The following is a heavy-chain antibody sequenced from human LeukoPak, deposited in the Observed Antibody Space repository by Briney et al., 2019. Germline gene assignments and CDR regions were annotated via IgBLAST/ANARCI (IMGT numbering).Heavy chain of an antibody. CDR2: VYYSGST. D-gene: IGHD3-10*01. J-gene: IGHJ4*02. V-gene: IGHV4-31*03. Sequence: SETLSLTCTVSGDSISSGNYYWSWIRQHPGKGLEWIGYVYYSGSTYYNPSLKSRVIISVDTSKKQFSLNLTSVTAADTAVYYCARGAMVRGGLDYWGQGTLVIVSS. CDR1: GDSISSGNYY. CDR3: ARGAMVRGGLDY.